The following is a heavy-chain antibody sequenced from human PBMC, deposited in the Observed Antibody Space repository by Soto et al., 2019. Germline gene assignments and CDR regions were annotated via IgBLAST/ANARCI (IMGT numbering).Heavy chain of an antibody. V-gene: IGHV4-34*01. CDR3: ARALGNYAYYFDY. CDR1: GGSFSGYY. J-gene: IGHJ4*02. Sequence: KPSETLSLTCAVYGGSFSGYYWSWIRQPPGKGLEWIGEINHSGSTNYNPSLKSRVTISVDTSKSQFSLKLSSVTAADTAVYYCARALGNYAYYFDYWGQGTLVTVSS. D-gene: IGHD1-7*01. CDR2: INHSGST.